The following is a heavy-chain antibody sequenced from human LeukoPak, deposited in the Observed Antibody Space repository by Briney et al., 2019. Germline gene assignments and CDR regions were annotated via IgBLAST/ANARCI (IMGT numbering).Heavy chain of an antibody. J-gene: IGHJ4*02. CDR1: GFTFSSYE. V-gene: IGHV3-74*01. Sequence: GGSLRLSCAASGFTFSSYEMNCVRHAPGKGPVWVSRIKTDGSITDYADFVKGRFTISRDNSQNTLYLQMNSLRAEDTAEYYCAKGSGSSGYYPLDYWGQGILVTVSS. CDR2: IKTDGSIT. D-gene: IGHD3-22*01. CDR3: AKGSGSSGYYPLDY.